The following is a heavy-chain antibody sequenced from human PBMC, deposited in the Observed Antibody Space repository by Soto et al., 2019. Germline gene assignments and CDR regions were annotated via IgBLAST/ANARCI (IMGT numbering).Heavy chain of an antibody. CDR2: IHSDGSIT. J-gene: IGHJ6*02. D-gene: IGHD3-3*01. V-gene: IGHV3-74*01. CDR3: ARDGFLEWSDFDYGLDV. Sequence: EVQLVESGGGLVQPGGSLRLSCAASGFTLSNYWMHWVRQAPGKGLVWVSRIHSDGSITRYADSVKGRFTISRDNAKNTLYLQMNSLRAEDTAVYYCARDGFLEWSDFDYGLDVWGQGTTVTVSS. CDR1: GFTLSNYW.